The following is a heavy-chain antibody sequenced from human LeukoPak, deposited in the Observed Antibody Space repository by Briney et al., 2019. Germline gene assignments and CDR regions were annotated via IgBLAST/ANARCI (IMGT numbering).Heavy chain of an antibody. Sequence: AGGSLRLSCAASGFTFSSYGMHWVRQAPGEGLEWVAVIWFDGSNKYYPDSVKGRFTISRDNSKNTLYLQMNSLRAEDTAVYYCARDLYSISFDYWGQGTLVTVSS. V-gene: IGHV3-33*01. CDR2: IWFDGSNK. D-gene: IGHD6-6*01. CDR1: GFTFSSYG. CDR3: ARDLYSISFDY. J-gene: IGHJ4*02.